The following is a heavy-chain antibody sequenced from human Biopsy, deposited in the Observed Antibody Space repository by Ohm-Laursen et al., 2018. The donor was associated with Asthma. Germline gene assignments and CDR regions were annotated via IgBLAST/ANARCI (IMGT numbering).Heavy chain of an antibody. D-gene: IGHD2-8*01. J-gene: IGHJ5*01. CDR3: ARDLSGYCTSSACYGLDS. Sequence: TLSLTCTVSGGSLSSGPYYWSWVRQHPGKGLEWIGYINYSGRTFYSPSLESRVTVSVDTSKNQFSLKLSSVTAADTAVYYCARDLSGYCTSSACYGLDSWGQGTGVTVSS. CDR1: GGSLSSGPYY. CDR2: INYSGRT. V-gene: IGHV4-31*03.